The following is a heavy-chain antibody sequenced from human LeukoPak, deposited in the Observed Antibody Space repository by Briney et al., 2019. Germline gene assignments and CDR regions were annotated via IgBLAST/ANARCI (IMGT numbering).Heavy chain of an antibody. V-gene: IGHV1-69*13. J-gene: IGHJ6*03. CDR2: IIPIFGTA. D-gene: IGHD2-2*01. Sequence: ASVKVSCKASGGTFSSYAISWVRQAPGQGLKWMGGIIPIFGTANYAQKFQGRVTITADESTSTAYMELSSLRSEDTAVYYCARARQDIVVVPAAMDYYYYYMDVWGKGTTVTVSS. CDR3: ARARQDIVVVPAAMDYYYYYMDV. CDR1: GGTFSSYA.